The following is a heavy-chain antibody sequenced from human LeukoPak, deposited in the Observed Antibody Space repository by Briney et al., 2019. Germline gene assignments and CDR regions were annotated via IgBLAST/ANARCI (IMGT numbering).Heavy chain of an antibody. CDR1: GGSISSGDYY. J-gene: IGHJ4*02. V-gene: IGHV4-30-4*01. CDR2: IYYSGST. Sequence: PSETLSLTCTVSGGSISSGDYYWSWIRQPPGKGLEWIGYIYYSGSTYYNPSLKSRVTISVDTSNNQFSLKLSSVTAADTAVYYCARGGWVRLFDYWGQGTLVTVSS. CDR3: ARGGWVRLFDY. D-gene: IGHD3-10*01.